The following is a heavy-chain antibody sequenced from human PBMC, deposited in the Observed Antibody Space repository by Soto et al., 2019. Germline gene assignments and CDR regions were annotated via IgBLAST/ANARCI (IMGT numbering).Heavy chain of an antibody. CDR3: VRDGTKTLRDWFDP. D-gene: IGHD1-1*01. Sequence: LSLTCTVCGGSISSGGYSWSWIRQSPEKGLEWIGCIYPTGTTYYHPSLKSRVTISVDTSRNQFSLNLTSVTAADTAVYYCVRDGTKTLRDWFDPWGQGISVTVSS. V-gene: IGHV4-30-2*06. J-gene: IGHJ5*02. CDR2: IYPTGTT. CDR1: GGSISSGGYS.